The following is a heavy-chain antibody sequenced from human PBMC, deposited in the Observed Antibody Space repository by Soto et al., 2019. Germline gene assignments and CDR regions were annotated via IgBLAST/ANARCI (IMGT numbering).Heavy chain of an antibody. CDR3: ARRYGGAFDI. J-gene: IGHJ3*02. V-gene: IGHV4-59*08. CDR2: IYYSGST. Sequence: QVQLQESGPGLVKPSETLSLTCTVSGGSISSYYWSWLRQPPGKGLEWIGYIYYSGSTNYNPSLKRRVTISVDTSKNQFSMKLSSVTAADTAGYYCARRYGGAFDIWGQGTMVTVSS. D-gene: IGHD3-10*01. CDR1: GGSISSYY.